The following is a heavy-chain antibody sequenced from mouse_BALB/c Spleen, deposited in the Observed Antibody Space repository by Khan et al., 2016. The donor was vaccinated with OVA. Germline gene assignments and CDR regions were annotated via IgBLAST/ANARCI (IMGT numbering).Heavy chain of an antibody. Sequence: VQLQQSGAELVRPGASVKISCKAFGYTFSNHHINWVKQRPGQGLDWIGYINPYNDYTNYNQKFKGKATLTADKSSSTAYMELSRLTSEESAVYSCARAGALRRNACFSYWGQGTLVTVSA. CDR2: INPYNDYT. J-gene: IGHJ3*01. CDR1: GYTFSNHH. D-gene: IGHD2-4*01. CDR3: ARAGALRRNACFSY. V-gene: IGHV1S45*01.